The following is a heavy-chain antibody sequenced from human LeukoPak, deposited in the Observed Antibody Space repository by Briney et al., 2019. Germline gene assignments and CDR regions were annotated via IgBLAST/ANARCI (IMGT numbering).Heavy chain of an antibody. CDR1: GGSISSSSYY. V-gene: IGHV4-39*07. CDR3: AREAYDSSGYYYRGGSYXFDY. CDR2: IYYSGST. D-gene: IGHD3-22*01. J-gene: IGHJ4*01. Sequence: ASETLSLTCTVSGGSISSSSYYWGWIRQPPGKGLEWIGSIYYSGSTYYNPSLKSRVTISVDTSKNQFSLKLSSVTAADTAVYYCAREAYDSSGYYYRGGSYXFDYWGXXXLVTVSS.